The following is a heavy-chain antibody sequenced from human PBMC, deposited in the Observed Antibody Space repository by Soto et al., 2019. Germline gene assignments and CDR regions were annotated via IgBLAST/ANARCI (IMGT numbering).Heavy chain of an antibody. D-gene: IGHD1-26*01. V-gene: IGHV1-18*01. J-gene: IGHJ6*02. Sequence: QVQLVQSGPEVRKPGASVKVSCEASGYTFTTSGISWVRQVPGQGLEWMGWISTYNGDTNPAQNFQGRVLMTADTSPGTAYMELMSLKSDDTAMYYRARQGSWPYYYYGLDVWGQGTIVTVSS. CDR1: GYTFTTSG. CDR3: ARQGSWPYYYYGLDV. CDR2: ISTYNGDT.